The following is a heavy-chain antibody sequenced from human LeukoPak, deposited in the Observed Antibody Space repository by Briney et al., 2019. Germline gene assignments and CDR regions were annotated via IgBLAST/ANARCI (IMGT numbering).Heavy chain of an antibody. D-gene: IGHD6-19*01. V-gene: IGHV4-61*02. CDR3: ARDRRASSSGWFHDAFDI. CDR1: GGSISSGSYY. J-gene: IGHJ3*02. CDR2: IYTSGST. Sequence: PSETLSLTCTVSGGSISSGSYYWRWIRQPAGKGLEWIGRIYTSGSTNYNPSLKSRVTISVDTSKNQFSLKLSSVTAADTAVYCCARDRRASSSGWFHDAFDIWGQGTMVTVSS.